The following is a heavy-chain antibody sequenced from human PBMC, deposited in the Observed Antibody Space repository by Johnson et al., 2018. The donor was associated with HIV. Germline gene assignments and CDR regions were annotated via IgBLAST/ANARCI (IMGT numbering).Heavy chain of an antibody. V-gene: IGHV3-11*04. J-gene: IGHJ3*02. Sequence: QVQLVESGGGLVQPGGSLRLSCAASGFTFRDYYMSWIRQAPGKGLEWVSYISSSGNTIYYADSVKGRFTISRDNARNSLYLQMNSLRAEDTAVYYCARTPSLPGAFDIWGQGTMVTVSS. CDR2: ISSSGNTI. CDR3: ARTPSLPGAFDI. CDR1: GFTFRDYY.